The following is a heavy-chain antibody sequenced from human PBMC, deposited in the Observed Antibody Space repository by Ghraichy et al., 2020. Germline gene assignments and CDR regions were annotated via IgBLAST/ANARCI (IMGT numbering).Heavy chain of an antibody. CDR2: INPSGGST. V-gene: IGHV1-46*01. Sequence: KVSCKASGYTFTSYYMHWVRQAPGQGLEWMGIINPSGGSTSYAQKFQGRVTMTRDTSTSTVYMELSSLRSEDTAVYYCARDSPRQEYSSSSAFDYWGQGTLVTVSS. CDR1: GYTFTSYY. J-gene: IGHJ4*02. CDR3: ARDSPRQEYSSSSAFDY. D-gene: IGHD6-6*01.